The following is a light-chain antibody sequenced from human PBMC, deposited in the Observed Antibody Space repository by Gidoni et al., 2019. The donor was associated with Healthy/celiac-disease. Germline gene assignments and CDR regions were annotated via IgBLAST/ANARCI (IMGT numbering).Light chain of an antibody. CDR2: KAS. Sequence: DIQMTQSPSTLSASVGDRVTITCRASQSISSRLAWYQQKPGKAPKLLIYKASSLESGVPSRFSASGSGTEFTLTISSLQPDDFATYYCQQYNSYSRAFGGGTKVEIK. CDR3: QQYNSYSRA. V-gene: IGKV1-5*03. J-gene: IGKJ4*01. CDR1: QSISSR.